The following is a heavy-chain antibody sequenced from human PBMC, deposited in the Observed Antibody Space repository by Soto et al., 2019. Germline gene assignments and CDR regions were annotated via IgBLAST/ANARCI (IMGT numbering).Heavy chain of an antibody. J-gene: IGHJ4*02. Sequence: SETLSLTCAVYGGSFSGYYWSWIRQPPGKGLEWIGEINHSGSTNYNPSLKSRVTISVDTSKNQFSLKLSSVTAADTAVYYCARGRDYGDYVFRRRPRLFDYWGQGTLVTVSS. CDR2: INHSGST. D-gene: IGHD4-17*01. CDR3: ARGRDYGDYVFRRRPRLFDY. V-gene: IGHV4-34*01. CDR1: GGSFSGYY.